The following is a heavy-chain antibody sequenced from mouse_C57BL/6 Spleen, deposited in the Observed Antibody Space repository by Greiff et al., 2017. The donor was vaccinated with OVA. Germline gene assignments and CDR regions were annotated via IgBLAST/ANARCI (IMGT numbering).Heavy chain of an antibody. CDR2: IYPGSGSI. V-gene: IGHV1-55*01. Sequence: QVQLQQPGAELVKPGASVKMSCKASGYTFTSYWITWVKQSPGQGLEWIGDIYPGSGSINYNEKFKSKATLTVDTSSSTAYMQLSSLTSEDTAVYYCARRTTEVPCCFDYWGQGTILTVSA. D-gene: IGHD1-1*01. CDR1: GYTFTSYW. CDR3: ARRTTEVPCCFDY. J-gene: IGHJ2*01.